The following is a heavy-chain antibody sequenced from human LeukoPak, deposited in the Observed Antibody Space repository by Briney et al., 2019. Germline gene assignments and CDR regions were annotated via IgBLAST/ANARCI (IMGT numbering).Heavy chain of an antibody. Sequence: ASVKVSCKASGYTFTGYYMHWVRQAPGQGLEWMGWINPDSGGTNYAQKFQGRVTMTRDTSISTAYMELSRLRSDDTAVYYCAKSGYGYNWFDPWGQGTLVTVSS. CDR3: AKSGYGYNWFDP. J-gene: IGHJ5*02. CDR2: INPDSGGT. D-gene: IGHD5-12*01. V-gene: IGHV1-2*02. CDR1: GYTFTGYY.